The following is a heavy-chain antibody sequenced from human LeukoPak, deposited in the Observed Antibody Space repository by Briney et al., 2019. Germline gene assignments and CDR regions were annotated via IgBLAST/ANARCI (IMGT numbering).Heavy chain of an antibody. CDR2: IYYSGST. V-gene: IGHV4-39*01. D-gene: IGHD5-12*01. CDR1: GGSISSSSYY. CDR3: ARQWWLRHPGHFDY. Sequence: SETLSLTCTVSGGSISSSSYYWGWIRQPPGKGLEWIGSIYYSGSTYYNPSLKSRATISVDTSKNQFSLKLSSVTAADTAVYYCARQWWLRHPGHFDYWGQGTLVTVSS. J-gene: IGHJ4*02.